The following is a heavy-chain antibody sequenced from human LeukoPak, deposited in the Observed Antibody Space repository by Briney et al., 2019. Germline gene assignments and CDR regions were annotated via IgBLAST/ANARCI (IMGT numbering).Heavy chain of an antibody. V-gene: IGHV3-11*01. J-gene: IGHJ4*02. Sequence: GGSLRLSCAASGFTFSDYYMSWIRQAPGKGLEWDSYISSSGSTIYYADSVKGRFTISRDNAKNPLYLQMNSLRAEDTAVYYCARHSSSSDYFDYWGQGTLVTVSS. CDR1: GFTFSDYY. D-gene: IGHD6-6*01. CDR3: ARHSSSSDYFDY. CDR2: ISSSGSTI.